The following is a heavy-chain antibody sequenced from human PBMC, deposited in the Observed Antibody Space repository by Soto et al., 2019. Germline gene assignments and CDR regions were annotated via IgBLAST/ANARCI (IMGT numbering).Heavy chain of an antibody. CDR3: ARQRRGGYWFDP. J-gene: IGHJ5*02. Sequence: LSLTCAVSGVSVTNGDYYWTWMRQSPGKGLEWIGNIYYTETTNYNPSLNSRLSISIDMSRNQFSLQLTSVTAADTAIYYCARQRRGGYWFDPWGQGTLVTVSS. V-gene: IGHV4-30-4*01. CDR1: GVSVTNGDYY. CDR2: IYYTETT.